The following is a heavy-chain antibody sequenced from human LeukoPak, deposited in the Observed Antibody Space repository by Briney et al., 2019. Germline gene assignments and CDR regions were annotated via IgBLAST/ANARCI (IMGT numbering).Heavy chain of an antibody. Sequence: PGGSLRLSCAASGFTFSSYWMSWVRQAPGKGLEWVANIKQDGSEKYYVDSVKGRFTISRDNAKNSLYLQMNSLRAEDTALYHCAREHAYYNWFDPWGQGTLVTVSS. V-gene: IGHV3-7*03. CDR1: GFTFSSYW. D-gene: IGHD3-16*01. CDR3: AREHAYYNWFDP. J-gene: IGHJ5*02. CDR2: IKQDGSEK.